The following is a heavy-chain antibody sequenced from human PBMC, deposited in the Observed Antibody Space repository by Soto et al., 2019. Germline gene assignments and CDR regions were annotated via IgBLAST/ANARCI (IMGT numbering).Heavy chain of an antibody. J-gene: IGHJ6*03. D-gene: IGHD2-2*01. CDR2: IYPGDSDT. Sequence: TGESLKISCKGSGYSFTSYWIGWVRQMPGKGLEWMGIIYPGDSDTRYSPSFQGQVTISADKSISTAYLQWSSLKASDTAMYYCARHFEDVVVPAAGRDYYYYYYMDVWGKGTTVTVSS. CDR3: ARHFEDVVVPAAGRDYYYYYYMDV. V-gene: IGHV5-51*01. CDR1: GYSFTSYW.